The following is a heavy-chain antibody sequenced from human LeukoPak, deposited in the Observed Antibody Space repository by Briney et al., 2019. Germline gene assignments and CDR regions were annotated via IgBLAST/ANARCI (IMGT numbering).Heavy chain of an antibody. D-gene: IGHD2-2*01. CDR2: IYYSGST. Sequence: SETLSLTCTVSGGSISSYYWSWIRQPPGQGLEWIGYIYYSGSTNYNPSLKSRVTISVDTSKNQFSLKLSSVTAADTAVYYCARRYCSSTSCYIDPWGQGTLVTVSS. CDR3: ARRYCSSTSCYIDP. J-gene: IGHJ5*02. CDR1: GGSISSYY. V-gene: IGHV4-59*01.